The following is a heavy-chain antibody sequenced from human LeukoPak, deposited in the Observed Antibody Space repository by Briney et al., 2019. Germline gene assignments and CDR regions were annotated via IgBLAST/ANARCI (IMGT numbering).Heavy chain of an antibody. CDR3: ARTDEYAFDI. Sequence: SETLSLTCTVSGGSISSYYWSWIRQPPGKGLEWIGYIYYSGSTNYNPSLKSRVTISVDTSKNQFSLKLSSVTAADTAVYYCARTDEYAFDIWGQGTMVTVSS. CDR1: GGSISSYY. J-gene: IGHJ3*02. V-gene: IGHV4-59*01. CDR2: IYYSGST.